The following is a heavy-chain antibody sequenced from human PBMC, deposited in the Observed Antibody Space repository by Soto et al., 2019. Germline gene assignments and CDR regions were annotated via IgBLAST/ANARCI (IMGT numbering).Heavy chain of an antibody. CDR2: ISVGSGSI. V-gene: IGHV3-48*01. CDR1: GFIFRSYA. D-gene: IGHD3-22*01. Sequence: ELQLVDSGGGLVQPGGSLRVSCAASGFIFRSYAFNWIRQAPGKGLEWVSYISVGSGSIFYADSVKGRFTISRDDGKNSLYLQMNTLRGEDTAVYYCVRDDRWAFDIWGQGTMVTVSS. J-gene: IGHJ3*02. CDR3: VRDDRWAFDI.